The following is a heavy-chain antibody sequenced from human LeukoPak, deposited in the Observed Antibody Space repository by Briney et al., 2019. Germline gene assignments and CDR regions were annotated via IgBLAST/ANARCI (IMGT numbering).Heavy chain of an antibody. CDR1: GFTFSSYG. CDR3: ARDQVGYYGSEHPPFDP. Sequence: GGSLRLSCAASGFTFSSYGMHWVRQAPGKGLEWVAVIWYDGSNKHYADSVKGRFTISRDNSKNTLYLQMNSLRAEDTAVYYCARDQVGYYGSEHPPFDPWGQGTLVTVSS. CDR2: IWYDGSNK. V-gene: IGHV3-33*01. D-gene: IGHD3-10*01. J-gene: IGHJ5*02.